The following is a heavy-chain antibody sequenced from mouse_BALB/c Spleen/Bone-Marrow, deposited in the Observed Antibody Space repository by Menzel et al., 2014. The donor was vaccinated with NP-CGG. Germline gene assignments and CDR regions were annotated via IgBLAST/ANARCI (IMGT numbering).Heavy chain of an antibody. J-gene: IGHJ4*01. CDR3: ARPENYDAMDY. Sequence: VQLQESGAELAKPGASVKMSCKASGYTFTSYWMHWVKQRPGQGLEWIGYINPSTGYTEYNQKFKDKATLTADKSSSTAYMQLSSLTSEDSAVXYXARPENYDAMDYWGQGTSVTVSS. V-gene: IGHV1-7*01. CDR2: INPSTGYT. CDR1: GYTFTSYW.